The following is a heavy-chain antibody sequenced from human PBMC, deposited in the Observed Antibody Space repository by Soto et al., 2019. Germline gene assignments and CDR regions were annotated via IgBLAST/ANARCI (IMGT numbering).Heavy chain of an antibody. Sequence: GASVKVSCKASGGTFSSYAISWVRQAPGQGLEWMGGIIPIFGTANYAQKFQGRVTITADESTSTACMELSSLRSEDTAVYYCARGGYSSSWYRVYYYYYGMDVWGQGTTVTVSS. D-gene: IGHD6-13*01. CDR3: ARGGYSSSWYRVYYYYYGMDV. CDR2: IIPIFGTA. J-gene: IGHJ6*02. CDR1: GGTFSSYA. V-gene: IGHV1-69*13.